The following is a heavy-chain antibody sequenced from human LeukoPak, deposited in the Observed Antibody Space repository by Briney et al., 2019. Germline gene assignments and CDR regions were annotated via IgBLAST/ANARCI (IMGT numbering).Heavy chain of an antibody. V-gene: IGHV3-21*01. Sequence: GGSLRLSCAASGFTFSSYSMNWVRQAPGKGLEWVSSISSSSSYIYYADSVKGRFTISRDNSKHTLYLQMNSLRAEDTAVYYCARANDYSNYGQLDYWGQGTLVTVSS. CDR1: GFTFSSYS. CDR3: ARANDYSNYGQLDY. J-gene: IGHJ4*02. D-gene: IGHD4-11*01. CDR2: ISSSSSYI.